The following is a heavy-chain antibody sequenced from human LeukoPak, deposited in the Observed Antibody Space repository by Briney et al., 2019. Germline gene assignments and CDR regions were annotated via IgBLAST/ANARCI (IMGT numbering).Heavy chain of an antibody. CDR2: ISVYSGDT. D-gene: IGHD2-21*02. CDR1: GYTFDSHG. J-gene: IGHJ4*02. CDR3: ARDIVGDFDLDY. V-gene: IGHV1-18*01. Sequence: GASVKVSCKASGYTFDSHGISWLRQAPGQGLEWIGWISVYSGDTNYAQKVQGRVTMTTDTSTRTAYMELRSLTSDDTAVYFCARDIVGDFDLDYWGQGTLVTVSS.